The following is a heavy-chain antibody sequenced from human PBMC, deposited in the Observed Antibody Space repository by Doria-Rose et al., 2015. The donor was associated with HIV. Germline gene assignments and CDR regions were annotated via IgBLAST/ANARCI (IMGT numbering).Heavy chain of an antibody. J-gene: IGHJ4*02. Sequence: QITLKESGPVLVKPTETLTLTCTASGVSLSSPGMGVSWIRHPPGKALEWLANIFSDDERSYKTSLKSRLTISRGTSKSQVVLTMTDMDPVDTATYYCARIKSSRWYHKYYFDFWGQGTLVIVSA. CDR2: IFSDDER. V-gene: IGHV2-26*01. CDR3: ARIKSSRWYHKYYFDF. CDR1: GVSLSSPGMG. D-gene: IGHD6-13*01.